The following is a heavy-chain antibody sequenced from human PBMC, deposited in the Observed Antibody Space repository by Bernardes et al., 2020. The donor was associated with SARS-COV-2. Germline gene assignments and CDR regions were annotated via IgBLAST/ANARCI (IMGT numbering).Heavy chain of an antibody. CDR2: INHSGST. CDR1: GGSFSGYY. CDR3: ARGRRLAIAAAVPSADQKYSSGWDLDY. D-gene: IGHD6-19*01. Sequence: SATLSLTCAVYGGSFSGYYWSWIRQPPGKGLEWIGEINHSGSTNYNPSLKSRVTISVDTSKNQFSLKLSSVTAADTAVYYCARGRRLAIAAAVPSADQKYSSGWDLDYWGQGTLVTVSS. J-gene: IGHJ4*02. V-gene: IGHV4-34*01.